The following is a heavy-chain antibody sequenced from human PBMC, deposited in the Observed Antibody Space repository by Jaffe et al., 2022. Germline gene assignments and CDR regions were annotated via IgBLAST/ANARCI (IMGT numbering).Heavy chain of an antibody. CDR1: GFSLSTSGVG. Sequence: QITLKESGPTLVKPTQTLTLTCTFSGFSLSTSGVGVGWIRQPPGKALEWLALIYWNDDKRYSPSLKSRLTITKDTSKNQVVLTMTNMDPVDTATYYCAHRRPLEAYSNYPFDYWGQGTLVTVSS. CDR2: IYWNDDK. D-gene: IGHD4-4*01. CDR3: AHRRPLEAYSNYPFDY. J-gene: IGHJ4*02. V-gene: IGHV2-5*01.